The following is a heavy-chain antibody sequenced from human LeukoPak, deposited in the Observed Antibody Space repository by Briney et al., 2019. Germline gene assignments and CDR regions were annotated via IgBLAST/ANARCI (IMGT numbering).Heavy chain of an antibody. CDR2: ISFDGVNT. D-gene: IGHD2-2*01. Sequence: PGGSLRLSCAASGFTFSTYAIHWVRQAPGKGLEWVAVISFDGVNTFYADSVKGRFTISRDNSNNTVYLQMNNLRPEDTAVFYCARGQGYESYYYMDVWGKGTTDSVSS. CDR1: GFTFSTYA. CDR3: ARGQGYESYYYMDV. V-gene: IGHV3-30*04. J-gene: IGHJ6*03.